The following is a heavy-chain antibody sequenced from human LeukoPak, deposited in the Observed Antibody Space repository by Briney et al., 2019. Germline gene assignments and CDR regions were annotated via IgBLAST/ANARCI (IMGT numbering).Heavy chain of an antibody. CDR2: IGTAGDT. D-gene: IGHD3-9*01. V-gene: IGHV3-13*01. J-gene: IGHJ4*02. CDR1: GFTFSSYD. CDR3: ARVERYFDWGVGALDY. Sequence: GGSLRLSCAASGFTFSSYDMHWVRQATGKGLEWVSAIGTAGDTYYPGSVKGRFTISRDNAKNSLYLQMNSLRAEDTAVYYCARVERYFDWGVGALDYWGQGTLVTVSS.